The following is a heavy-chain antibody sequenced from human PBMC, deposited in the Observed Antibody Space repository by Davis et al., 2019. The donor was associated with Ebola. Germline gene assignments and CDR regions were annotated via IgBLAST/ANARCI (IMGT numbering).Heavy chain of an antibody. Sequence: SETLSLTCAVYGGPFSGYYWSWIRQPPGKGLEWIGEINHRGSTKYNPSLKSRVTISVDTSKNQFSLKLSSVTAADTAVYYCATDYHWGQGTLVTVSS. J-gene: IGHJ4*02. CDR3: ATDYH. V-gene: IGHV4-34*01. CDR2: INHRGST. CDR1: GGPFSGYY. D-gene: IGHD5-12*01.